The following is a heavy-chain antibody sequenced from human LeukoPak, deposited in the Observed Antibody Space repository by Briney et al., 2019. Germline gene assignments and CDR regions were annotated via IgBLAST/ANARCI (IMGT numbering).Heavy chain of an antibody. CDR3: ARDPLRDFWSGYYSGPEYFQH. CDR2: ISAYNGNT. J-gene: IGHJ1*01. D-gene: IGHD3-3*01. V-gene: IGHV1-18*01. Sequence: ASVKVSCTGSGYTFTSYGISWVRQAPGQGLEWMGWISAYNGNTNYAQKLQGRVTMTTDTSTSTAYMELRSLRSDDTAVYYCARDPLRDFWSGYYSGPEYFQHWGQGTLVTVSS. CDR1: GYTFTSYG.